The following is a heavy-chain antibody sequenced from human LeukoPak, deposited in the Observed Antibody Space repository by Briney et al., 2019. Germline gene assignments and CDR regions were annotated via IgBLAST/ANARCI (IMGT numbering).Heavy chain of an antibody. D-gene: IGHD2-2*01. CDR3: ARYYCSTTTCYYMDV. V-gene: IGHV4-59*01. CDR1: GGSISSYY. CDR2: IYYSGST. Sequence: SETLSLTCTVSGGSISSYYWSWIRQPPGKGLEWIGYIYYSGSTNYNPSLKSRVTISVDTSKNQFSLKLSSVTAADTAVYYCARYYCSTTTCYYMDVWGKGTTVTVPS. J-gene: IGHJ6*03.